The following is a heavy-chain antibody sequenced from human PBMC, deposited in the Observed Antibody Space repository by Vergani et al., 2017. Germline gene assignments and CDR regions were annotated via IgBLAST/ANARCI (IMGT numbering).Heavy chain of an antibody. CDR3: ARAGYIAAAGYAFDI. D-gene: IGHD6-13*01. CDR2: IKQDGSEK. Sequence: EVQLVESGGGLVQPGGSLRLSCAASGFTFSCYWMSWVRQAPGKGLEWVANIKQDGSEKYYVDSVKGRFTISRDNAKNSLYLQMNSLRAEDTAVYYCARAGYIAAAGYAFDIWGQGTMVTVSS. V-gene: IGHV3-7*01. CDR1: GFTFSCYW. J-gene: IGHJ3*02.